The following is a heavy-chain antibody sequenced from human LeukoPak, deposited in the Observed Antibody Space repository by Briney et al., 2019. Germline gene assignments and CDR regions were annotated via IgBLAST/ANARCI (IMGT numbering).Heavy chain of an antibody. CDR2: ISYDGSNK. D-gene: IGHD3-16*01. J-gene: IGHJ6*02. V-gene: IGHV3-30*18. CDR1: GFTFSSYG. CDR3: AKDGGAPYGPPYYGMDV. Sequence: GRSLRLSCAASGFTFSSYGMHWVRPAPAKGLEWVAVISYDGSNKYYADSVKGRFTISRDNSKNTLYLQMNSLRAEDTAVYDCAKDGGAPYGPPYYGMDVWGQGTTVTVSS.